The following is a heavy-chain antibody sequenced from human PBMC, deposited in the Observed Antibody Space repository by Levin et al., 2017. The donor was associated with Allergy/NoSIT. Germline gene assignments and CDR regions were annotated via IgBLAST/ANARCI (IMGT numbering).Heavy chain of an antibody. Sequence: GGSLRLSCVASGFAFSSYDMHWVRQAPGKGPEWVAVIWYDGSNQHYADSVKGLLSISRDNSKNLLTLQMNSLTDEDTAVYFCARNLYDFWSGYYTTWVGLDPWGQGTMVTVSS. CDR3: ARNLYDFWSGYYTTWVGLDP. J-gene: IGHJ5*02. CDR2: IWYDGSNQ. D-gene: IGHD3-3*01. V-gene: IGHV3-33*01. CDR1: GFAFSSYD.